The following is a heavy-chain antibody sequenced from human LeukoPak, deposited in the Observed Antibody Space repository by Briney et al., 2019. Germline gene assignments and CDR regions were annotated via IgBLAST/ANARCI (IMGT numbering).Heavy chain of an antibody. CDR1: GFTFSSYA. V-gene: IGHV3-23*01. J-gene: IGHJ6*02. Sequence: GGSLRFSCAASGFTFSSYAMSWVRQAPGKGLEWVSAISNSGGSTYYADSVKGRFTISRDNSKNTLYLQMNSLRAEDTAVYYCAKVLQYYYYGMDVWGQGTTVTVSS. D-gene: IGHD5-24*01. CDR2: ISNSGGST. CDR3: AKVLQYYYYGMDV.